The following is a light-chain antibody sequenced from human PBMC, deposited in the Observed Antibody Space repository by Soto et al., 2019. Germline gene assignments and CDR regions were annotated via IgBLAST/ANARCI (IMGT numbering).Light chain of an antibody. CDR3: QQYNSYPIT. CDR2: KAS. V-gene: IGKV1-5*03. Sequence: IQMTQSPSTLSASVGDRVTITCQASQTISNWLAWYQQKPGKAPKLLIYKASTLESGVPSRFSGSGSGTEFTLTISSLQPDDFATYYCQQYNSYPITFGQGTRLENK. J-gene: IGKJ5*01. CDR1: QTISNW.